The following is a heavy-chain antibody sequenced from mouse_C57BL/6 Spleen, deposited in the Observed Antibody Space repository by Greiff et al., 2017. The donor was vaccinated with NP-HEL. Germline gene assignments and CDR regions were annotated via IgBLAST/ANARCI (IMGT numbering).Heavy chain of an antibody. CDR3: ARRGVVAYYYAMDC. J-gene: IGHJ4*01. CDR2: IDPSDSYT. Sequence: QVQLQQPGAELVMPGASVKLSCKASGYTFTSYWMHWVKQRPGQGLEWIGEIDPSDSYTNYNQKFKGKSTLTVDKSSSTAYMQLSSLTSEDSAVYYCARRGVVAYYYAMDCWGQGTSVTVSS. V-gene: IGHV1-69*01. D-gene: IGHD1-1*01. CDR1: GYTFTSYW.